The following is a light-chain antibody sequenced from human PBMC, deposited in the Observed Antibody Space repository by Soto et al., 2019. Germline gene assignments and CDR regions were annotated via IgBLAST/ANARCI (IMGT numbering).Light chain of an antibody. V-gene: IGKV3-11*01. CDR1: QSVSNY. CDR2: DEF. Sequence: EILLTQSPATLFLSPGERSTLSCSASQSVSNYLAWYQQKPGQGPRLLMYDEFNRATGIPARFSGSASGTDFTLIISSLEPEDFAVYYCQQRSSWPWTFGQGTKVDIK. CDR3: QQRSSWPWT. J-gene: IGKJ1*01.